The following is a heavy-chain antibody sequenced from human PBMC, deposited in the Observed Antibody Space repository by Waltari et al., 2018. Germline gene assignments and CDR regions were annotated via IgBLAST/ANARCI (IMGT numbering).Heavy chain of an antibody. D-gene: IGHD1-1*01. V-gene: IGHV3-49*03. CDR1: GFTFGDYA. Sequence: EVQLVESGGGLVQPGRSLRLSCTASGFTFGDYAMSWFRQAPGKGVEWVGFISSKAYGGTTEYAAPVKGRLTISRDDSKSIAYLQMNSLKTEDTAVYYCTREKGTDRAVGHAFDIWGQGTMVTVSS. J-gene: IGHJ3*02. CDR3: TREKGTDRAVGHAFDI. CDR2: ISSKAYGGTT.